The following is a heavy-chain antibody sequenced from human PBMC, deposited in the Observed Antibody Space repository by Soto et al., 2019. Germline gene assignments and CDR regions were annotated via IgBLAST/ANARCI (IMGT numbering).Heavy chain of an antibody. CDR1: GFTFSSYA. D-gene: IGHD2-15*01. CDR2: ISYDGSNK. CDR3: ARDRSGYGMDV. Sequence: PGGSLRLSCAASGFTFSSYAMHWVRQAPGKGLEWVVVISYDGSNKYYADSVKGRFTISRDNSKNTLYLQMNSLRAEDTAVYYCARDRSGYGMDVWGQGTTVTVSS. J-gene: IGHJ6*02. V-gene: IGHV3-30-3*01.